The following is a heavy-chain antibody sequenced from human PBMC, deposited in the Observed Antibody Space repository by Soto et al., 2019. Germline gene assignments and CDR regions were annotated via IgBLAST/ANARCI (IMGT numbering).Heavy chain of an antibody. CDR3: ARDPAYYYDSSGYSANID. CDR1: GGSISSGGYY. D-gene: IGHD3-22*01. V-gene: IGHV4-31*03. CDR2: IYYSGST. J-gene: IGHJ4*02. Sequence: SETLSLTCTVSGGSISSGGYYWSWIRQHPGKGLEWIGYIYYSGSTYYNPSLKSRVTISVDTSKNQFSLKLSSVTAADTAVYYCARDPAYYYDSSGYSANIDWGQGTLVTVSS.